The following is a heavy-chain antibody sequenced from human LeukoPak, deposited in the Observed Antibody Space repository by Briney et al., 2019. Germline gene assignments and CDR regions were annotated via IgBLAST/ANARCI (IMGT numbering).Heavy chain of an antibody. CDR1: GFTVSANT. Sequence: PGGSLRLSCAASGFTVSANTMSWVRQAPGKGLEWVSGIDSGGRTYYTDSVKDRFSFSRDNSKNTVFLQMNSLRVEDAAVYYCARDVRLAGRSRWFDPWGQGTLVTVSS. CDR3: ARDVRLAGRSRWFDP. CDR2: IDSGGRT. D-gene: IGHD6-6*01. J-gene: IGHJ5*02. V-gene: IGHV3-66*01.